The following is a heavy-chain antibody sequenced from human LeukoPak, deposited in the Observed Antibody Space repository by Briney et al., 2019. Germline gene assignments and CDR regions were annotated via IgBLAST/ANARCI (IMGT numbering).Heavy chain of an antibody. Sequence: GGSLRLSCAASGFTFNSYAMSWVRQAPGKGLEWASAISGSGGTTYYADSVKGRFTISRDNSKNTLYLQMNSLRAEDTAVYYCAKEKYSSASCYVDYWGQGTLVTVSS. V-gene: IGHV3-23*01. D-gene: IGHD2-2*01. J-gene: IGHJ4*02. CDR3: AKEKYSSASCYVDY. CDR2: ISGSGGTT. CDR1: GFTFNSYA.